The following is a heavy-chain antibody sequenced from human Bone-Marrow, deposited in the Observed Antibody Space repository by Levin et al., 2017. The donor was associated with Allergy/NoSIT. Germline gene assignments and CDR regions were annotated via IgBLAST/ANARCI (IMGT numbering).Heavy chain of an antibody. CDR3: ARGGVAVAGSPSRFDYWYFDP. CDR1: GDSVSSNTAA. J-gene: IGHJ2*01. CDR2: TYYRSRWYY. D-gene: IGHD6-19*01. V-gene: IGHV6-1*01. Sequence: SETLSLTCAISGDSVSSNTAAWIWIRQSPSRGLEWLGRTYYRSRWYYDYAVSLKSRITITPDTSRNQFSLQLSSVTPEDTAVYFCARGGVAVAGSPSRFDYWYFDPWGRGTLVTVSS.